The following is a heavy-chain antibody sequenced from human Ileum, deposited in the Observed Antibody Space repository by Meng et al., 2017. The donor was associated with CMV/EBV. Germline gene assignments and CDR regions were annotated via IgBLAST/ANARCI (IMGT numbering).Heavy chain of an antibody. J-gene: IGHJ4*02. CDR1: GFNYSIYV. V-gene: IGHV3-23*01. Sequence: EVHLLEVGGDLIQPGGSLGRSCAASGFNYSIYVMTWVRQAPGKGLEWVSAIHAGGETTFYADSVKGRFTVSRDNSKKTLYLQMNSLRVEDTAVYYCVKGGWGDYWGQGTLVTVSS. CDR3: VKGGWGDY. D-gene: IGHD3-16*01. CDR2: IHAGGETT.